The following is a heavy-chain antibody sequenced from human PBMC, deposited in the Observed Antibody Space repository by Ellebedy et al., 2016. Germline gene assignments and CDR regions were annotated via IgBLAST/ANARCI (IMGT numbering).Heavy chain of an antibody. J-gene: IGHJ6*03. CDR2: IWFDGTNK. V-gene: IGHV3-33*01. Sequence: VGSLRLSXAPSGFNFGRHGMQWVRQAPGKGLEWVASIWFDGTNKDYGDSVKGRFLIERDNSRNTLYLQMNSLRAEDTAVYYCARTGIETPGGDGFYMDVWGKGTKVTVSS. CDR3: ARTGIETPGGDGFYMDV. CDR1: GFNFGRHG. D-gene: IGHD6-13*01.